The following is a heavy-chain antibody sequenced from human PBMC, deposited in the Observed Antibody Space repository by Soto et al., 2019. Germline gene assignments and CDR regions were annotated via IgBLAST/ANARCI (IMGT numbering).Heavy chain of an antibody. Sequence: HPGGSLRLSCAASGFTFSSYAMGWVRQRPGKGLEWVAVVSIGGSTHYAGSVRGRFTISRDNSNNTLYLQMNSLTAEDTSVDFCAKRRSASGHLDYWGQGALCTASS. D-gene: IGHD2-2*01. CDR2: VSIGGST. J-gene: IGHJ4*02. CDR3: AKRRSASGHLDY. CDR1: GFTFSSYA. V-gene: IGHV3-23*01.